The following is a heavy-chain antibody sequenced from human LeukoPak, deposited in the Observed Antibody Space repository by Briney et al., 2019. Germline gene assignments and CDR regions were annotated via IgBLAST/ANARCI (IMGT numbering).Heavy chain of an antibody. V-gene: IGHV3-9*01. CDR1: GLSLDYDA. D-gene: IGHD3-16*01. CDR3: ARDRGGRATSNGFDM. CDR2: ISWDSNTI. Sequence: PGGSLRLSCAASGLSLDYDAMHWVRQAPGKGLEWVSGISWDSNTIDYVDSVRGRFTISRDNAKKSLYLQMNSLRAEDTALYYCARDRGGRATSNGFDMWGLRTMVIVSS. J-gene: IGHJ3*02.